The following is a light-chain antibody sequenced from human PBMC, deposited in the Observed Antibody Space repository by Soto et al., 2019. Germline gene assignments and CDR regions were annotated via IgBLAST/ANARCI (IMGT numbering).Light chain of an antibody. Sequence: EIVLTQSPATLSLYPGERATPSCRASQSVSSYLAWYQQKPGQAPTLLIYDASNRATGIPARFSGSGSGTDFTLTISSLEPEDFAVYYCQQRTKWPSSTFGQGTRLEIK. V-gene: IGKV3-11*01. CDR3: QQRTKWPSST. CDR2: DAS. CDR1: QSVSSY. J-gene: IGKJ5*01.